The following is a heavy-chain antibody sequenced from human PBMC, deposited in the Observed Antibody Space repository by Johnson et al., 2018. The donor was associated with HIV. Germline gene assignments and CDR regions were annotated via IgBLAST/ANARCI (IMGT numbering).Heavy chain of an antibody. CDR2: IRYDGSNK. CDR1: GFTFNTYG. D-gene: IGHD3-9*01. CDR3: AKEFRLGYPPQIDAFDI. J-gene: IGHJ3*02. V-gene: IGHV3-30*02. Sequence: QVQLVESGGGVVHPGGSLRLSCAASGFTFNTYGMHWVRQAPGKGLEWVAFIRYDGSNKYYADSVKGRFTISRDNSKNTLYLQMNSLRAEDTAVYYCAKEFRLGYPPQIDAFDIWGQGTMVTVSS.